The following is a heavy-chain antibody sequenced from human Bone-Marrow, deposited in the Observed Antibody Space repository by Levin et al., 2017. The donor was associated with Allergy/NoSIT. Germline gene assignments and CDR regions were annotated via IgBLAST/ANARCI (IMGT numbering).Heavy chain of an antibody. Sequence: GESLKISCVASGFTFSSYSMKWVRQAPGKGLEWVSSISSSSSYIGYADSVKGRFTISRDDAKNSLYLQMNSLRAEDSAVYYCASSRFWAVAATVPPIFWGQGVLVTVS. D-gene: IGHD6-19*01. CDR3: ASSRFWAVAATVPPIF. V-gene: IGHV3-21*01. CDR2: ISSSSSYI. CDR1: GFTFSSYS. J-gene: IGHJ4*02.